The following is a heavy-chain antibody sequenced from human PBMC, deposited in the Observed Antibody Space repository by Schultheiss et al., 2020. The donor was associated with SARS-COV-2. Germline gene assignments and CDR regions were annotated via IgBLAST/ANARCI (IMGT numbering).Heavy chain of an antibody. CDR3: ARLGVWGSGWYYFDY. J-gene: IGHJ4*02. CDR1: GYSFTSYG. CDR2: ISAYNGNT. V-gene: IGHV1-18*01. Sequence: ASVKVSCKASGYSFTSYGISWVRQAPGQGLEWMGWISAYNGNTNYEQKFHDRVTMTTDTSTSTVYMELRSLRSDDTAVYYCARLGVWGSGWYYFDYWGQGTLVTVSS. D-gene: IGHD6-19*01.